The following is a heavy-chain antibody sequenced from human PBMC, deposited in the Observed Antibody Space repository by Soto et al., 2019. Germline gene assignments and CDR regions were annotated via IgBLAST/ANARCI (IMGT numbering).Heavy chain of an antibody. CDR3: AKGGGGGRYYYYYGMDV. CDR1: GFTFSSHG. CDR2: ISYDGSNK. J-gene: IGHJ6*02. Sequence: QVQLVESGGGVVQPGRSLRLSCAASGFTFSSHGMHWVRQAPGKGLEWVAVISYDGSNKYYVDSVKGRFTISRDNSKNTLYLQMNSLRAEDTAVYYCAKGGGGGRYYYYYGMDVWGQGSTVTVSS. V-gene: IGHV3-30*18. D-gene: IGHD3-10*01.